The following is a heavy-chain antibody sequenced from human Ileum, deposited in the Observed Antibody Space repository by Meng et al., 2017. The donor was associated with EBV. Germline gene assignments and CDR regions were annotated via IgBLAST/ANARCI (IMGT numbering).Heavy chain of an antibody. Sequence: QGQLVQSGPEVRNPGSSVKVSCKSAGSTFSVYGITWVRQAPGQGLEWMGGIIPALGTPKYARKFQDRLTITADKPTSTGYMELHSLTSNDTAVYFCARGTGADYWGQGTLVTVSS. D-gene: IGHD3-10*01. V-gene: IGHV1-69*06. J-gene: IGHJ4*02. CDR1: GSTFSVYG. CDR3: ARGTGADY. CDR2: IIPALGTP.